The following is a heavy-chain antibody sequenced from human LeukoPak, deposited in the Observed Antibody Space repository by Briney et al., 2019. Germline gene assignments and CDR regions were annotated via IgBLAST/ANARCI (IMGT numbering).Heavy chain of an antibody. CDR1: GFTFSSYA. J-gene: IGHJ5*02. Sequence: GGSLRLSCAASGFTFSSYAMSWVRQAPGKGLEWVSAISGSGGSTYYADSVKGRFTISRDDSKNTLYLQMNSLRAEDTAVYYCAKDSLGYCSGGSRYSAGNWFDPWGQGTLVTVSS. D-gene: IGHD2-15*01. CDR3: AKDSLGYCSGGSRYSAGNWFDP. V-gene: IGHV3-23*01. CDR2: ISGSGGST.